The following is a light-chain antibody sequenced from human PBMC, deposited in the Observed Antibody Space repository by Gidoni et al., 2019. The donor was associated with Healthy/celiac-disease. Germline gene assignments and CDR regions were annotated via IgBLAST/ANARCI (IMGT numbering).Light chain of an antibody. CDR2: GAS. J-gene: IGKJ3*01. CDR1: QSVSSSY. Sequence: ELVLTQSPGTLSLSPGARATLSCRASQSVSSSYLAWYQQKPGQAPRLLIYGASSRATGIPDRFSGSGSGTDFTLTSSRLEPEDFAVYYCQQYGSSPFTFGPGTKVDIK. CDR3: QQYGSSPFT. V-gene: IGKV3-20*01.